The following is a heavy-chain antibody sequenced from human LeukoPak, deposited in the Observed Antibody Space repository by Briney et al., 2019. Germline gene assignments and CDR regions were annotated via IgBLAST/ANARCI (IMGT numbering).Heavy chain of an antibody. CDR3: AKGLGDYDDFRLGY. J-gene: IGHJ4*02. CDR2: IPSDGSDN. D-gene: IGHD4-17*01. V-gene: IGHV3-30*02. CDR1: VFTFSTYG. Sequence: GGSLRLSCAASVFTFSTYGFHWVRQAPGKGLEWVAFIPSDGSDNYYANSVKGRFTISRDNSKNTLYLQMNSLRSEDTAVYYCAKGLGDYDDFRLGYWGQGTLVTVSS.